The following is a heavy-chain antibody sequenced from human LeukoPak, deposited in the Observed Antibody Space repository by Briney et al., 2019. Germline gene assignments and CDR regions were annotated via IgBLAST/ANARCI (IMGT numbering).Heavy chain of an antibody. V-gene: IGHV4-39*01. Sequence: SETLSLTCSVSGASISSSSYYWGWIRQPPGKGLEWIGSISYSGSTYYNPSLKSRLTISVDTSKNQFSLKLTPVTAADTAVYYCARPMYTSSWLLGFDYWGQGTLVTVSS. CDR1: GASISSSSYY. J-gene: IGHJ4*02. CDR3: ARPMYTSSWLLGFDY. CDR2: ISYSGST. D-gene: IGHD6-13*01.